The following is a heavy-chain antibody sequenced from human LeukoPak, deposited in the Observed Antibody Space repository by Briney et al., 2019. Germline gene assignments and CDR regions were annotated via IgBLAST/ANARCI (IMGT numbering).Heavy chain of an antibody. CDR1: GFAVTSNY. CDR2: IYSGGST. CDR3: ATSGNVSVGLRGFDY. Sequence: GGSLRLSCAASGFAVTSNYLSWVRQAPGKGLEWVSVIYSGGSTSLADSVRGRFTVSRDKSKNTLYPQMNSLRVEDTAVYYCATSGNVSVGLRGFDYWGQGTLLIVSS. J-gene: IGHJ4*02. V-gene: IGHV3-66*01. D-gene: IGHD3-10*01.